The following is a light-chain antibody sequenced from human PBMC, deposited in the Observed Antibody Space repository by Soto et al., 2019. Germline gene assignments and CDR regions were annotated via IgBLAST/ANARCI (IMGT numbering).Light chain of an antibody. CDR3: QQYGSSGT. CDR1: QTVSGSY. Sequence: ENVLTQSPGTLSLSPGERATLSCRASQTVSGSYVAWYQQKPGQTPRLLIYGASSRATGIPDRFSGSGSGTDFTLTISRLEPEDFAVYYCQQYGSSGTFGQGTKVEIK. CDR2: GAS. V-gene: IGKV3-20*01. J-gene: IGKJ1*01.